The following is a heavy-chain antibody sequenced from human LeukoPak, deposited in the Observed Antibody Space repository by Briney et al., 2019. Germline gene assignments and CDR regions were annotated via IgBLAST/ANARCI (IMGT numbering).Heavy chain of an antibody. Sequence: GGSLRLACAASGFRFSSYAMSWVRQAPGKGLEWVSAISGSGGSTYYADSVKGRFTISRDNAKNSLYLQMNSLRAEDTAVYYCARDLGSGWPPGDYWGQGTLVTVSS. CDR1: GFRFSSYA. J-gene: IGHJ4*02. D-gene: IGHD6-19*01. CDR3: ARDLGSGWPPGDY. V-gene: IGHV3-23*01. CDR2: ISGSGGST.